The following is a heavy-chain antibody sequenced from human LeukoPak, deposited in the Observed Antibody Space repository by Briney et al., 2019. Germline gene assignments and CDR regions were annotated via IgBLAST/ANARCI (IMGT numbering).Heavy chain of an antibody. V-gene: IGHV3-33*01. CDR1: GFTFSSYG. CDR3: ARDERYSSSLEFDY. D-gene: IGHD6-6*01. J-gene: IGHJ4*02. CDR2: IWYDGSNK. Sequence: GGSLRLSCAASGFTFSSYGMHWVRQAPGKGLEWVAVIWYDGSNKYYADSVKGRFTISRDNSKNTLYLQMNSLRAEDTAVYYCARDERYSSSLEFDYWGQGTLVTVSS.